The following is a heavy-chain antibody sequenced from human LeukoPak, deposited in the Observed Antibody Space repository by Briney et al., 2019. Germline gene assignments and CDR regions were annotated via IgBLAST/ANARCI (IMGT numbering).Heavy chain of an antibody. CDR3: ARDANYHDGDAYYDALDI. Sequence: SETLSLTCTVSGGSVSSGSYYWSWIRQPPGKGLEWIGYIYYSGSTNYNPSLKSRVTISVDTSKNQFSLKLSSVTAADTAVYYCARDANYHDGDAYYDALDIWGQGTLVTVSS. V-gene: IGHV4-61*01. D-gene: IGHD3-16*01. CDR1: GGSVSSGSYY. J-gene: IGHJ3*02. CDR2: IYYSGST.